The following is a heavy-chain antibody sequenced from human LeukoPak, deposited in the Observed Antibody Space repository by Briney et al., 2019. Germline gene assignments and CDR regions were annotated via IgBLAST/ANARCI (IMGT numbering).Heavy chain of an antibody. J-gene: IGHJ4*02. Sequence: SETLSLTCTVSGGSISSSSYYWGWIRQPPGKGLEWIGSIYYSGSTYYNPSLKSRVTISVDTSKNQFSLKLSSVTAADTAVCYCARSGYYLGDFDYWGQGTLVTASS. V-gene: IGHV4-39*07. D-gene: IGHD3-22*01. CDR1: GGSISSSSYY. CDR2: IYYSGST. CDR3: ARSGYYLGDFDY.